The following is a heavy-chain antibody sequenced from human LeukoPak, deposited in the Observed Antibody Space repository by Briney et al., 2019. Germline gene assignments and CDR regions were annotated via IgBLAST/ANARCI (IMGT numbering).Heavy chain of an antibody. Sequence: SETLSLTFAVYGGSFSGYYWSWIRPPPGKGLEWIGEINHSGSTNYNPSLKSRVTISVDTSKNQFSLKLSSVTAADTAVYYCARRRVVVVAATIPSLKRYWYFDLWGRGTLVTVSS. D-gene: IGHD2-15*01. J-gene: IGHJ2*01. V-gene: IGHV4-34*01. CDR2: INHSGST. CDR1: GGSFSGYY. CDR3: ARRRVVVVAATIPSLKRYWYFDL.